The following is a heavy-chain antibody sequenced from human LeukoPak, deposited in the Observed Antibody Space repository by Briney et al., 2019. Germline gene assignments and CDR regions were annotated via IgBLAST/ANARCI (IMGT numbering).Heavy chain of an antibody. J-gene: IGHJ4*02. V-gene: IGHV4-59*01. Sequence: SETLSLTCTVSGGSISSYYWSWIRQPPGKGREWIGYIYYSGSTNYNPSLKSRVTISVDTSKNQFSLKLSSVTAADTAVYYCARGSMARIPDYWGQGTLVTVSS. D-gene: IGHD2/OR15-2a*01. CDR3: ARGSMARIPDY. CDR1: GGSISSYY. CDR2: IYYSGST.